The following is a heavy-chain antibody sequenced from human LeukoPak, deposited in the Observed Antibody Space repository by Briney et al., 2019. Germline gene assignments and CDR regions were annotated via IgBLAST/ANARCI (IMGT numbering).Heavy chain of an antibody. CDR3: AKGGRRHYGDYVAF. Sequence: GSLRLSCDASGFTVNSYAMNWVRQAPGKGLEWVSVISASGDNMYYADSVKGRFTISRDDSKNTVYLQMNSLRADDTAVYHCAKGGRRHYGDYVAFWGQGTLVTVSS. CDR1: GFTVNSYA. V-gene: IGHV3-23*01. CDR2: ISASGDNM. J-gene: IGHJ4*02. D-gene: IGHD4-17*01.